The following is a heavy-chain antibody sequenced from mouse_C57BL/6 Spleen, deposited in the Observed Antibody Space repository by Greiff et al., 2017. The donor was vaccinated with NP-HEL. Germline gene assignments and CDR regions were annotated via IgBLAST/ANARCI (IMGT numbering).Heavy chain of an antibody. J-gene: IGHJ2*01. V-gene: IGHV1-52*01. CDR1: GYTFTSYW. CDR2: IDPSDSET. CDR3: ARGGSTMGTLYYFDY. D-gene: IGHD2-2*01. Sequence: QVQLQQPGAELVRPGSSVKLSCRASGYTFTSYWMHWVKQRPIQGLEWIGNIDPSDSETHYNQKFKDKATLTVDKSSSTAYMQLSSLTSEDSAVYYCARGGSTMGTLYYFDYWGQGTTLTVSS.